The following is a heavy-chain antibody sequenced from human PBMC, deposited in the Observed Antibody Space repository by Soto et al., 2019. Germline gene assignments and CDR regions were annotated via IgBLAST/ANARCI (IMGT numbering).Heavy chain of an antibody. D-gene: IGHD3-10*01. J-gene: IGHJ6*02. CDR1: GGSIGSGGYY. CDR2: IYYSGST. V-gene: IGHV4-31*03. CDR3: ARHSPPFFYCSGPWDV. Sequence: SETLSLTCTVSGGSIGSGGYYWSWIRQHPGKGLEWIGYIYYSGSTYYNPSLKSRVTISVDTSKNQFSLKLSSLIAADTAVYYCARHSPPFFYCSGPWDVWGQGTTVTVSS.